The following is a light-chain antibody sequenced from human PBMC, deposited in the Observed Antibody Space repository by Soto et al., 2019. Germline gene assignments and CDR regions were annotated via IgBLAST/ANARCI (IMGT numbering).Light chain of an antibody. CDR1: SSDVGTYKF. J-gene: IGLJ3*02. CDR2: EGT. V-gene: IGLV2-23*01. Sequence: QSALTQPASVSGSPGQSITISCTGTSSDVGTYKFVSWYQQHPGKVPTLMIHEGTKRPSGVSNRFSGSKSGNTATLTISGLQPEDEANYYCCSYAGTSFWLFGGGTKLTVL. CDR3: CSYAGTSFWL.